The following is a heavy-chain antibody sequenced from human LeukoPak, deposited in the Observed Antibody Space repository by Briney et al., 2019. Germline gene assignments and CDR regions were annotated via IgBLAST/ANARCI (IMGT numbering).Heavy chain of an antibody. J-gene: IGHJ4*02. V-gene: IGHV3-30-3*01. CDR1: GFTFSSYA. D-gene: IGHD6-13*01. CDR2: ISYDGSMK. CDR3: ARRYSNTWYYFDY. Sequence: PGRSLRLSCAASGFTFSSYAMHWVRQAPGKGLEWVAVISYDGSMKYYADSVKGRFTISRDNSKNTLYLQMSSLRAEDTAVYYCARRYSNTWYYFDYWGQGTLVTVSS.